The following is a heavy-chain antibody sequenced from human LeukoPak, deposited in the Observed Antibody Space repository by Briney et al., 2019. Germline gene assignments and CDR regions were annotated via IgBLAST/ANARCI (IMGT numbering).Heavy chain of an antibody. Sequence: GGSLRLSCAASGFTFSGFSMSWARQSPTKGLEWVANIKQDGSERYYVDSVKGRFTISRDNAKNSLSLQMNNLRVEDTAVYYCARAGSHWHYVYWGQGTVVTVSS. CDR3: ARAGSHWHYVY. V-gene: IGHV3-7*01. J-gene: IGHJ4*02. D-gene: IGHD3-10*01. CDR2: IKQDGSER. CDR1: GFTFSGFS.